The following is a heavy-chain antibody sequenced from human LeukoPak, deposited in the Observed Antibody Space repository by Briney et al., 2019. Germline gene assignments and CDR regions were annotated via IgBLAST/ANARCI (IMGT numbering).Heavy chain of an antibody. CDR1: GFSFNDYA. J-gene: IGHJ4*02. CDR3: TSGALPYCAGDCPIHY. V-gene: IGHV3-30-3*01. D-gene: IGHD2-21*02. CDR2: ISYDGYDQ. Sequence: PGGSLRLSCAASGFSFNDYAMYWVRQAPGKGLEWVTLISYDGYDQSYADPVRGRFTISRANSKTTLYLHMNSQRAEDTAVYYCTSGALPYCAGDCPIHYWGQGTLVTVSS.